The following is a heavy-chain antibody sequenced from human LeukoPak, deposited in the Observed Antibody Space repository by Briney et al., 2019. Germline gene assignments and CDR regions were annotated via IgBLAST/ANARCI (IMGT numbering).Heavy chain of an antibody. CDR3: ATGPPYYYEGDY. V-gene: IGHV1-24*01. Sequence: GASVKVSYQVSGYTLTELSMHWVRQAPGKGLEWMGGFDPEDGETIYAQKFQGRVTMTEDTSTDTAYMELSSLRSEDTAVYYCATGPPYYYEGDYWGQGTLLTVSS. D-gene: IGHD3-22*01. J-gene: IGHJ4*02. CDR1: GYTLTELS. CDR2: FDPEDGET.